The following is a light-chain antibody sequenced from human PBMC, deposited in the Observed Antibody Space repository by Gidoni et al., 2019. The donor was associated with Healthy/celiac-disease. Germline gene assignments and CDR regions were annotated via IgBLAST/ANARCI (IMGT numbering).Light chain of an antibody. CDR1: SSNIGAGYD. CDR2: GNS. J-gene: IGLJ2*01. CDR3: QSYDSSLSGVV. V-gene: IGLV1-40*01. Sequence: QSVLTQPPSVSGPPGQRVTISCTGSSSNIGAGYDVHWYQQLHGTAPKLLIYGNSNRPSGVPDRFSGSKSGTSASLAITGLQAEDEADYYCQSYDSSLSGVVFGGGTKLTVL.